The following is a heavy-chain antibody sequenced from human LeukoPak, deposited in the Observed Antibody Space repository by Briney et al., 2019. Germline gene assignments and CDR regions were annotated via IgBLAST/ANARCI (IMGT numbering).Heavy chain of an antibody. J-gene: IGHJ4*02. D-gene: IGHD6-13*01. CDR2: SKSKIGGGAT. CDR1: GFTFSNAW. V-gene: IGHV3-15*01. Sequence: GGSLRLSCAASGFTFSNAWMSWVRQAPGKGLEWVGRSKSKIGGGATDYAEPVKGRFTISRDDSRATLYLQMSSLKAEDTAVYYCTTERGSASWYEYYFDNWGQGTLVTVAS. CDR3: TTERGSASWYEYYFDN.